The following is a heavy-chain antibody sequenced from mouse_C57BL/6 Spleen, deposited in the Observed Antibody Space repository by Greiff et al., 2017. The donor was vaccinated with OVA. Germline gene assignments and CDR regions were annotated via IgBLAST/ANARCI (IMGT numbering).Heavy chain of an antibody. Sequence: VMLVESGPGLVQPSQSLSITCTVSGFSLTSYGVHWVRQSPGKGLEWLGVIWSGGSTDYNAAFISRLSISKDNSKSQVFFKMNSLQADDTAIYYCARGSYGNYAWFADWGQGTLVTVSA. CDR2: IWSGGST. J-gene: IGHJ3*01. D-gene: IGHD2-1*01. CDR1: GFSLTSYG. V-gene: IGHV2-2*01. CDR3: ARGSYGNYAWFAD.